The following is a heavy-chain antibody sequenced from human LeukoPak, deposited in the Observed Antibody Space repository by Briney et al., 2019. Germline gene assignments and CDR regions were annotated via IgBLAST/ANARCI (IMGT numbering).Heavy chain of an antibody. CDR2: VSSSSDTI. D-gene: IGHD3-3*01. J-gene: IGHJ4*02. CDR3: ARDLNLEWPFDY. CDR1: GFTFSNYG. V-gene: IGHV3-48*01. Sequence: GGSLRLSCAASGFTFSNYGMSWVRQAPGKGLEWVSYVSSSSDTIYYAASVKGRFTISRDNAKNSLYLQVNSLRAEDTAVYYCARDLNLEWPFDYWGQGALVTVSS.